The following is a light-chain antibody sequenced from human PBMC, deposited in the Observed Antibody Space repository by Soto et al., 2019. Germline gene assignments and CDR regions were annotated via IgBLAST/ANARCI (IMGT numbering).Light chain of an antibody. CDR1: SSKNGAGYD. CDR3: QSYDSSLSVFYV. CDR2: GNS. J-gene: IGLJ1*01. V-gene: IGLV1-40*01. Sequence: SVLTQPPPVSWAPGQRGTISCTGGSSKNGAGYDVHWYQQLPGTAPKLLIYGNSNRPSGVPDRFSGSKSGTSASLAITGLQAEDEADYYCQSYDSSLSVFYVFGTGTKVTVL.